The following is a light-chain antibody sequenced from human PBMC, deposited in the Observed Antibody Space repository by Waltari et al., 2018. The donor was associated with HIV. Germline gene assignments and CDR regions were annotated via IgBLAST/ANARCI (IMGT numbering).Light chain of an antibody. V-gene: IGLV2-14*03. CDR1: SSDVGCYNY. CDR3: SSYTSSSTPRA. CDR2: DVS. J-gene: IGLJ2*01. Sequence: QSALTQPASVSGSPGQSITISCTGTSSDVGCYNYVSCYQQHTGKAPKLMIYDVSNRPSGVSNRFSGSKSGNTASLTISGLQAEDEADYYCSSYTSSSTPRAFGGGTKLTVL.